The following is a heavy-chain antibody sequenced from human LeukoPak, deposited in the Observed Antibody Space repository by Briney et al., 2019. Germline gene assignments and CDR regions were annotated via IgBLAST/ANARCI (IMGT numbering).Heavy chain of an antibody. D-gene: IGHD6-19*01. CDR3: AKVSPKYTSGYSDY. V-gene: IGHV3-30*18. CDR2: ISYDGSNK. Sequence: GGSLRLSCAASGFTFSSYGMHWVRQAPGKGLECVAVISYDGSNKYYADSVKGRFTISRDNSKNTLYMQMNSLRAEDTAVYYCAKVSPKYTSGYSDYWGQGTLVTVSS. J-gene: IGHJ4*02. CDR1: GFTFSSYG.